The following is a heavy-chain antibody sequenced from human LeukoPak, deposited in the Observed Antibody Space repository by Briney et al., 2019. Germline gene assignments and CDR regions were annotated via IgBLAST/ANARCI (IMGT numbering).Heavy chain of an antibody. CDR1: GFTFSSYW. CDR3: ARDTPEGYYYYYYGMDV. CDR2: IASDGSST. D-gene: IGHD2-15*01. Sequence: GGSLRLSCAASGFTFSSYWMNWVRQAPGKGLVWVSRIASDGSSTTYADSVKGRFSISRDNAKNTLYLQMNSLRVEDTAVYYCARDTPEGYYYYYYGMDVWGQGTTVTVSS. J-gene: IGHJ6*02. V-gene: IGHV3-74*01.